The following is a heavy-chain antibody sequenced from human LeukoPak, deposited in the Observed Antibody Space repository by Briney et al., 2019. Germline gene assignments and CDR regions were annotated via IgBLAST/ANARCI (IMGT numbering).Heavy chain of an antibody. D-gene: IGHD4-23*01. J-gene: IGHJ4*02. CDR1: GGSIRSDY. CDR2: IHYSGST. CDR3: ARLGRKTSVVPPDFDS. V-gene: IGHV4-59*01. Sequence: SETLSLTCTVSGGSIRSDYWSWVRQPPGKGLEWIGYIHYSGSTKYNASLKSRVTMSVDMSKNQFSLKLTSVTAADTAVYYCARLGRKTSVVPPDFDSWGQGTLVTVSS.